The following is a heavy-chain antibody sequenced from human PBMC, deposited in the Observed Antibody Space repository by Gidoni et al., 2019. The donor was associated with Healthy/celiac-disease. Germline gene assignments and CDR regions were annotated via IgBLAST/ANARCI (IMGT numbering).Heavy chain of an antibody. CDR2: IIPIFGTA. CDR3: ARGRITMIWDAFDI. Sequence: PLRGLEWMGGIIPIFGTANYAQKFQGRVTITADESTSTAYMELSSLRSEDTAVYYCARGRITMIWDAFDIWGQGKMVTVSS. V-gene: IGHV1-69*01. J-gene: IGHJ3*02. D-gene: IGHD3-22*01.